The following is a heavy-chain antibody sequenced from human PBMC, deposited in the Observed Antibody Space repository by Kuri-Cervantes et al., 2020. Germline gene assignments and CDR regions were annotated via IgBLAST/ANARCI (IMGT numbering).Heavy chain of an antibody. CDR1: GYSFTSYW. J-gene: IGHJ3*02. CDR3: ASFRSTDDAFDI. CDR2: IYPGDSDT. Sequence: GGSLRLSCKGSGYSFTSYWIGWVRQMPGKGLEWMGIIYPGDSDTRYSPSFQGQVTISADKSISTAYLQWSSLKASDTAMYCCASFRSTDDAFDIWGQGTMVTVS. V-gene: IGHV5-51*01.